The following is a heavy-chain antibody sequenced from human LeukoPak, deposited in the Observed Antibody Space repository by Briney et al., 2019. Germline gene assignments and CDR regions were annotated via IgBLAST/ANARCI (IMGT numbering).Heavy chain of an antibody. CDR1: GFSFSSYA. Sequence: GGSLRLSCAASGFSFSSYAIHWVRQAPGKGLEWVAVIPSDGSKKYYAASVKGRFTISRDNSKNTLYLQMNSLRAEDTAVYYCARESEKNYYDTNLNWFDPWGQGTLVTVSS. V-gene: IGHV3-30*04. CDR3: ARESEKNYYDTNLNWFDP. CDR2: IPSDGSKK. D-gene: IGHD3-22*01. J-gene: IGHJ5*02.